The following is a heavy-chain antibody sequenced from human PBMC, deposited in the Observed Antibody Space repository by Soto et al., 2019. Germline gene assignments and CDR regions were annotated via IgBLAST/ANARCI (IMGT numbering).Heavy chain of an antibody. J-gene: IGHJ6*02. CDR1: GFTFSNYA. CDR3: ARDYYRFNSGYGFSMDV. D-gene: IGHD5-12*01. V-gene: IGHV3-30-3*01. Sequence: QVQLVESGGGVVQPGRSLRLSCAASGFTFSNYAMHLVRQAPGKGLEWVAVISYDGSSKYYADSVKGRFTISRDNSKNTLYLQMNSLRAEDTAVYYCARDYYRFNSGYGFSMDVWGQGTTVTVSS. CDR2: ISYDGSSK.